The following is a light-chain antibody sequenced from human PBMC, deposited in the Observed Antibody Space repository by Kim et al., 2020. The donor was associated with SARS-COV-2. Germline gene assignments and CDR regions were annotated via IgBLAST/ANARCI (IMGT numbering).Light chain of an antibody. Sequence: SVYPGPAASITCSGDKLGDKYACWYQQKPGQSPVLVIYQDSQRPPGIPERFSGSNTGNTATLTISGTQAMDEADYYCQAWDSSTVVFGGGTQLTVL. CDR2: QDS. CDR3: QAWDSSTVV. J-gene: IGLJ2*01. V-gene: IGLV3-1*01. CDR1: KLGDKY.